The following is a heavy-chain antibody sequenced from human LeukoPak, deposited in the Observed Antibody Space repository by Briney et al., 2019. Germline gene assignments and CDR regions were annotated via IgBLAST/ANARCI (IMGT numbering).Heavy chain of an antibody. CDR1: GFTFSSYG. CDR2: TSYDGSNK. Sequence: GRSLRLSCAASGFTFSSYGMHWVRQAPGKGLEWLAATSYDGSNKYYADSVKGRFTISRDNSKNTLYLQMNSLRAEDTAVYYCAKGLYDILTGYYPLSDYWGQGTLVTVSS. D-gene: IGHD3-9*01. J-gene: IGHJ4*02. V-gene: IGHV3-30*18. CDR3: AKGLYDILTGYYPLSDY.